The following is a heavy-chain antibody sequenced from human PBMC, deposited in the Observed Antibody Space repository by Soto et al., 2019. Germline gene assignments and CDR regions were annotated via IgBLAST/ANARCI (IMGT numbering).Heavy chain of an antibody. CDR2: INHSGST. V-gene: IGHV4-34*01. D-gene: IGHD6-19*01. CDR1: GGSFSGYY. CDR3: ARRGRVAVAGTTRRNWFDP. Sequence: QVQLQQWGAGLLKPSETLSLTCAVYGGSFSGYYWSWIRQPPGKGLEWNGEINHSGSTNYNPSLKSRVTISVDTSKNQFSLKLSSVTAADTSVYYCARRGRVAVAGTTRRNWFDPWGQGTLVTVSS. J-gene: IGHJ5*02.